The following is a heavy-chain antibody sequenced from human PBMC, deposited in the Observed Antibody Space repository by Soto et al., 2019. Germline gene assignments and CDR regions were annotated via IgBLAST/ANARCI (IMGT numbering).Heavy chain of an antibody. J-gene: IGHJ4*02. CDR3: TRGYHYVWGVY. CDR1: GFTFSSYW. CDR2: INSDGSST. Sequence: EVHLVESGGGLVQPGGSLRLSFAASGFTFSSYWMYWVRQVPGKGLVWVSRINSDGSSTSYADSVKGRFTISRDNAKNTLYLQMNSLRAEDTAVYYCTRGYHYVWGVYWGQGTLVTVSS. D-gene: IGHD3-16*01. V-gene: IGHV3-74*01.